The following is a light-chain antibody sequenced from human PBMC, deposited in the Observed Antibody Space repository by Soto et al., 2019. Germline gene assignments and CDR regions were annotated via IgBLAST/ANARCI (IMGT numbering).Light chain of an antibody. Sequence: DIQMTQSPSTLSASVGDRVTITCRASQSINNWLAWYQQKPGKAPKLLIYEASSLKSGVPSRFSGSGSGTEFTLTIDSLQPDDFAIFYCQQYKIYWTFGQGTKVEIK. CDR3: QQYKIYWT. CDR2: EAS. V-gene: IGKV1-5*03. J-gene: IGKJ1*01. CDR1: QSINNW.